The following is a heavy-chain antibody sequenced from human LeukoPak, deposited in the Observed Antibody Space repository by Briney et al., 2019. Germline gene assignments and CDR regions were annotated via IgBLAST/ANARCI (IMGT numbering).Heavy chain of an antibody. CDR3: ARIPIVVITSGGY. J-gene: IGHJ4*02. CDR2: IYSDGST. Sequence: GGSLRLSCAASGFTVSSNYMSWVRQAPGKGLDWVSVIYSDGSTYYADSVKGRFTISRDNSKNTLYLQMNSLRAEDTAVYYCARIPIVVITSGGYWGQGTLVTVPS. V-gene: IGHV3-53*01. CDR1: GFTVSSNY. D-gene: IGHD3-22*01.